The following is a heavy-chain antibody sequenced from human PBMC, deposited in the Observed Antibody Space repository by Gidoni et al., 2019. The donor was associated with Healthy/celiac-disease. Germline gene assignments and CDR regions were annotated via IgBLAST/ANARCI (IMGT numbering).Heavy chain of an antibody. V-gene: IGHV1-8*01. CDR1: CYTFTSYD. CDR3: ARGGKYYDFGSGRFPNWFDP. Sequence: QVQLVQSGAEVKQPGASVKVSCKASCYTFTSYDTNWVRQATGQGIEWMGWMNPNSGNTGYAQKFQGRVTMTRNTSISTAYMELSSLRSEDTAVYYCARGGKYYDFGSGRFPNWFDPWGQGTLVTVSS. D-gene: IGHD3-3*01. CDR2: MNPNSGNT. J-gene: IGHJ5*02.